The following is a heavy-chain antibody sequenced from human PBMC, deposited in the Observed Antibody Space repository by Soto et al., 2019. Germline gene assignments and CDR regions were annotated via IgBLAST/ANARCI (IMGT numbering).Heavy chain of an antibody. CDR1: GGSTRSNY. CDR2: IYYSGRT. CDR3: ARHLYVILTVYPQKDSIDI. J-gene: IGHJ3*02. D-gene: IGHD3-9*01. Sequence: SQTLPLTCTFSGGSTRSNYRSWIRQPPGKGLEWIGYIYYSGRTNYNPSLKSRVTISVDTSKNQFSLKLSSVTAADTAVYYCARHLYVILTVYPQKDSIDIWCQGTM. V-gene: IGHV4-59*08.